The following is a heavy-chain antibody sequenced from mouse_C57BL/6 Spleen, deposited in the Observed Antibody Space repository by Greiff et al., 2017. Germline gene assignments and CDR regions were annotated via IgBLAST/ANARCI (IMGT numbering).Heavy chain of an antibody. V-gene: IGHV1-69*01. CDR2: IDPSDSYT. J-gene: IGHJ3*01. D-gene: IGHD2-3*01. Sequence: QVQLQQPGAELVMPGASVKLSCKASGYTFTSYWMHWVKQRPGQGLEWIGEIDPSDSYTNYNQKFKGKSTLPVDKSSSTAYMQLRSLTSEDSAVDYSARHSDGYYSWFAYWGQGTLVTVSA. CDR3: ARHSDGYYSWFAY. CDR1: GYTFTSYW.